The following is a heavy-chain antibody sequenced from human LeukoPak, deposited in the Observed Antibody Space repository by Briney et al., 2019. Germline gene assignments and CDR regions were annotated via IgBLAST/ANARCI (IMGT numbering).Heavy chain of an antibody. CDR1: GGSISSSNW. CDR3: ARLSEQLVSRYYYYFMDV. Sequence: SETLSLTCAVSGGSISSSNWWSWVRQPPGKGLEWIGEIYHSGSTNYNPSLKSRVTISVDKSKNQFSLKLSSVTSADTAVYYCARLSEQLVSRYYYYFMDVWGKGTTVTVSS. D-gene: IGHD6-6*01. CDR2: IYHSGST. V-gene: IGHV4-4*02. J-gene: IGHJ6*03.